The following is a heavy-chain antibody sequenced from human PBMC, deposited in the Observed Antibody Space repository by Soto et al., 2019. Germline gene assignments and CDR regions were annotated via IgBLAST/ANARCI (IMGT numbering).Heavy chain of an antibody. CDR2: ISGSAGGP. CDR3: AHPRGYGVFDAYDI. J-gene: IGHJ3*02. D-gene: IGHD4-17*01. Sequence: EGHLLESGGGLVQPGGSLRLSCTASGFTFSTYAMSWVRQAPGKGLEWVSAIGGAISGSAGGPYYADSVKGRFTISRDNSRNALYLQMNSLRIEDTAVYYCAHPRGYGVFDAYDIWGQGTMVTVSS. V-gene: IGHV3-23*01. CDR1: GFTFSTYA.